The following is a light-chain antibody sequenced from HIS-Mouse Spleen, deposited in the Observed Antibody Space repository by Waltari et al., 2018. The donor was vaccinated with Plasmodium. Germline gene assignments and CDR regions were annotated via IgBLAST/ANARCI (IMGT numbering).Light chain of an antibody. J-gene: IGLJ3*02. Sequence: QSALTQPRSVSGSPGPSVTISCPGPSRDVGGYHYVSWYQQHPGKAPKLMIYDVSKRPSGVPDRFSGSKSGNTASLTISGLQAEDEADYYCCSYAGSYTWVFGGGTKLTVL. V-gene: IGLV2-11*01. CDR1: SRDVGGYHY. CDR2: DVS. CDR3: CSYAGSYTWV.